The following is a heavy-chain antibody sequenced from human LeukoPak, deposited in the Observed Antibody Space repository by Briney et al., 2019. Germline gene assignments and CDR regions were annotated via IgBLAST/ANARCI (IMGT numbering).Heavy chain of an antibody. Sequence: HPGGSLRLSCAASGLTFSSYAMSWVRQPPGKGLEWVSAISGSGGSTHYADSVKGRFAISRDNSQNTLYLQMNSLRAEDTAIYYCAKSPLEYCSSASCFLYFDYWGQGTLVTVSS. CDR2: ISGSGGST. D-gene: IGHD2-15*01. J-gene: IGHJ4*02. CDR3: AKSPLEYCSSASCFLYFDY. CDR1: GLTFSSYA. V-gene: IGHV3-23*01.